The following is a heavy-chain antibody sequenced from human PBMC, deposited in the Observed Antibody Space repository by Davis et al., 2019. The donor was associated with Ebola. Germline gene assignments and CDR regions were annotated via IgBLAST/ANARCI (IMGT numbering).Heavy chain of an antibody. V-gene: IGHV3-11*04. CDR3: ARQAFWGSYRCPDH. J-gene: IGHJ5*02. CDR1: GFTFSDCY. D-gene: IGHD3-16*02. Sequence: PGGSLRLSCAASGFTFSDCYMSWIRQAPGKGLEWVSYISSSGSTKYYADSVKGRFTISRDNAKKSLYLQMNSLRAEDTAVYYCARQAFWGSYRCPDHWGQGTLVTVSS. CDR2: ISSSGSTK.